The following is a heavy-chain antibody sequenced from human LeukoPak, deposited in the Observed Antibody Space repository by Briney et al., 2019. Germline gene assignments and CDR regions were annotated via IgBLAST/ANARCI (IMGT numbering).Heavy chain of an antibody. CDR3: ARGSARNYYYYYMDV. Sequence: GASVKVSCKASGGTFSSYAISWVRQALGQGLEWMGGIIPIFGTANYAQKFQGRVTITTDESTSTAYMELSSLRSEDTAVYYCARGSARNYYYYYMDVWGKGTTVTVSS. CDR1: GGTFSSYA. CDR2: IIPIFGTA. V-gene: IGHV1-69*05. J-gene: IGHJ6*03.